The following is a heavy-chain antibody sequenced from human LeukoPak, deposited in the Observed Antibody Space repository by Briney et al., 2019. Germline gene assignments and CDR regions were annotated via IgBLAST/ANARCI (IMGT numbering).Heavy chain of an antibody. J-gene: IGHJ4*02. CDR1: GLTFSSYG. D-gene: IGHD3-10*01. Sequence: PGGSLRLSCAASGLTFSSYGMHWVRQAPGKGLEWVAVISYDGSNKYYADSVKGRFTISRDNSKNTLYLQMNSLRAEDTAVYYCAKDGSKYYYGSGSYYDYWGQGTLVTVSS. V-gene: IGHV3-30*18. CDR3: AKDGSKYYYGSGSYYDY. CDR2: ISYDGSNK.